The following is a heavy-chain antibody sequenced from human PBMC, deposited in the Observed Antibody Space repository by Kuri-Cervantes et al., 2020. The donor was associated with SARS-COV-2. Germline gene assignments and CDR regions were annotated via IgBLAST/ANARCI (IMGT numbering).Heavy chain of an antibody. CDR3: ARGLFYFDY. D-gene: IGHD3-16*01. J-gene: IGHJ4*02. Sequence: SETLSLTCTVSGGSISSSSYYWGWIRQPPGKGLEWIGSIYYSGSTYYNPSLKSRVTISVDTSKNQFSLKLSSVTAADTAVYYCARGLFYFDYWGQGTLVTVSS. CDR1: GGSISSSSYY. V-gene: IGHV4-39*01. CDR2: IYYSGST.